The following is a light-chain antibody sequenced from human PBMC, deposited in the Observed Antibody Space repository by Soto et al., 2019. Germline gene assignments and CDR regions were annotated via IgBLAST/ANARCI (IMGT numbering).Light chain of an antibody. CDR2: LTS. J-gene: IGKJ5*01. V-gene: IGKV3-11*01. CDR3: QQRSNWPLTIT. Sequence: EIVLTQSPATLSAFPGDRVTLSCRASQAVNTRLAWYQHKPGQAPRLLIYLTSNRAAGVPSRFSAWGSETDFTLTISDVQPEDFAVYYCQQRSNWPLTITFGQGTRLEIK. CDR1: QAVNTR.